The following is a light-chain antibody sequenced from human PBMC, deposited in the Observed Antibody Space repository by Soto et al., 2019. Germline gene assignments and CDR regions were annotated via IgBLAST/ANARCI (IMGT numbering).Light chain of an antibody. Sequence: EIVLTQSPGTLSLSPGERATLSCRASQSVSSSYLAWYHQKPGQAPRLIIFGASTRATGIPDRFSGSGSGTDFTLTISRLEPEDVAVYYCQHYGGSSWTFGQGTKVDIK. CDR2: GAS. CDR1: QSVSSSY. CDR3: QHYGGSSWT. J-gene: IGKJ1*01. V-gene: IGKV3-20*01.